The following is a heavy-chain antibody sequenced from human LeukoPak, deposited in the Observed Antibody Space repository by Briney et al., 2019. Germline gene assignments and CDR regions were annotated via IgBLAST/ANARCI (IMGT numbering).Heavy chain of an antibody. D-gene: IGHD2-21*02. CDR2: IYTSGST. Sequence: PSETLSLTCTVSGGSISSYYWSWIRQPAGKGLEWIGRIYTSGSTNYNPSLKSRVTMSVDTSKNQFSLKLSSVTAADTAVYYCARPERYCGGDCYSAHYYMDVWGKGTTVTISS. CDR3: ARPERYCGGDCYSAHYYMDV. V-gene: IGHV4-4*07. J-gene: IGHJ6*03. CDR1: GGSISSYY.